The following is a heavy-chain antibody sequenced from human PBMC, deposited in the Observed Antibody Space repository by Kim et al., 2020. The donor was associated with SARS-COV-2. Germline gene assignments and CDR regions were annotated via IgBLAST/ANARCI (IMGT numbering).Heavy chain of an antibody. Sequence: DSVQGRFTISRDNSKNTLYLQMNSLRAEDTAVYYCARVGYCSSTSCPEGYWGQGTLVTVSS. D-gene: IGHD2-2*01. CDR3: ARVGYCSSTSCPEGY. V-gene: IGHV3-53*01. J-gene: IGHJ4*02.